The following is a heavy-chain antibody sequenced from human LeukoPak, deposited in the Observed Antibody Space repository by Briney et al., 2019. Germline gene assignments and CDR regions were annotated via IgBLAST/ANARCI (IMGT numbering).Heavy chain of an antibody. CDR1: GFTFSSYG. CDR2: ISYDGSNK. Sequence: GGSLRLSCAASGFTFSSYGMHWVRQAPGKGLEWVAVISYDGSNKYYADSVKGRFTISRDNSKNTLYLQMNSLRAEDTAVYYCARDFYDSSGYYHQDYWGQGTLVTVSS. J-gene: IGHJ4*02. CDR3: ARDFYDSSGYYHQDY. D-gene: IGHD3-22*01. V-gene: IGHV3-30-3*01.